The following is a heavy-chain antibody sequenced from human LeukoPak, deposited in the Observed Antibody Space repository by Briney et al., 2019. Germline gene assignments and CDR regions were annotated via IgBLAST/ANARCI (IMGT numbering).Heavy chain of an antibody. CDR3: AIRADYYGSGSYYTLDY. Sequence: SGTLSLTCTVSGGSISSNNYYWGWIRQPPGKGLEWIGSIYYSGSIYYNPSLKSRVTISVDTSKDQFSLKLSSVTAADTAVYYCAIRADYYGSGSYYTLDYWGQGTLVTVSS. J-gene: IGHJ4*02. D-gene: IGHD3-10*01. V-gene: IGHV4-39*07. CDR2: IYYSGSI. CDR1: GGSISSNNYY.